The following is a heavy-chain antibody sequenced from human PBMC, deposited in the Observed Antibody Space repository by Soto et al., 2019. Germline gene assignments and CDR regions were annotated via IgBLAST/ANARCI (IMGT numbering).Heavy chain of an antibody. J-gene: IGHJ4*02. CDR2: IRTNTEGGTT. Sequence: EVQLVESGGGFLKPGESLRLSCAASGFNFNIAWLNWVRQAPVKGLEWVGRIRTNTEGGTTDYAAPVNGRFTISRDDSKNSLYLQMNSLKTEDTAVYYCTTDITVASPYGGRWGQGTLVTVSS. V-gene: IGHV3-15*07. CDR3: TTDITVASPYGGR. CDR1: GFNFNIAW. D-gene: IGHD1-20*01.